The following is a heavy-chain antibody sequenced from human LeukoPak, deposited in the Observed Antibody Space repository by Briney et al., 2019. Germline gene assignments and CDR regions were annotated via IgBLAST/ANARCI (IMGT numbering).Heavy chain of an antibody. CDR1: GGTFSSYA. J-gene: IGHJ4*02. Sequence: ASVKVSCKASGGTFSSYAISWVRQAPGQGLEWMGGIIPIFGTANYAQKFQGRVTITTDESTSTAYMELSSLRSEDTAVYYCAKGGIVLMVYAYFDYWGQGTLVTVSS. V-gene: IGHV1-69*05. D-gene: IGHD2-8*01. CDR2: IIPIFGTA. CDR3: AKGGIVLMVYAYFDY.